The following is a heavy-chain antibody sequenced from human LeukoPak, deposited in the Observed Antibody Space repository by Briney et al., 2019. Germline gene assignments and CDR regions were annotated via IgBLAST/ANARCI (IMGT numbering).Heavy chain of an antibody. D-gene: IGHD5-18*01. J-gene: IGHJ3*02. CDR1: GFTFSNYE. CDR3: AREGYSYGYDILETDAFDI. CDR2: ISNFGDII. V-gene: IGHV3-48*03. Sequence: GGSLRLSCAASGFTFSNYEMNWVRQAPGKGLEWISHISNFGDIIHYADSVEGRFTISRDNAKNSLYLQMNSLRAEDTAVYYCAREGYSYGYDILETDAFDIWGQGTMVTVSS.